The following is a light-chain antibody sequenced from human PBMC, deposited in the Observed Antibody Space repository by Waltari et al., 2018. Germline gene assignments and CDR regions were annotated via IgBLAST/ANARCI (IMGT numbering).Light chain of an antibody. V-gene: IGLV4-69*01. J-gene: IGLJ1*01. CDR2: LNSDGSH. Sequence: QLVLTQSPSASASLGASVKLTCTLSSGHSSYAIAWHQQQPEKGPRYLMKLNSDGSHSKGDGIPDGFSGSSSGAERYLTITSLQSEDEADYYCQTWGTGIHVFGTGTKVTVL. CDR3: QTWGTGIHV. CDR1: SGHSSYA.